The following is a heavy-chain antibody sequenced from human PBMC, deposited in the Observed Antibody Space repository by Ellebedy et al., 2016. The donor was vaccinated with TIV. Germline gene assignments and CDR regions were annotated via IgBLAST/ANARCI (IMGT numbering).Heavy chain of an antibody. J-gene: IGHJ6*02. D-gene: IGHD4-11*01. CDR3: AREATTVSYYYYYYGMDV. Sequence: SVKVSCXASGGTFSSYAISWVRQAPGQGLEWMGGIIPIFGTANYAQKFQGRVTITADESTSTAYMELSSLRSDDTAVYYCAREATTVSYYYYYYGMDVWGQGTTVTVSS. V-gene: IGHV1-69*13. CDR2: IIPIFGTA. CDR1: GGTFSSYA.